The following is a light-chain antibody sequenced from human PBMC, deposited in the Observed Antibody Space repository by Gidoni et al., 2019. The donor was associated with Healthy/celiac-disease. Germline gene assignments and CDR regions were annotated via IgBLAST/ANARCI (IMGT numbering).Light chain of an antibody. V-gene: IGKV1-39*01. Sequence: DIQITQSPSSLSASVGDRVTITCRASQSISSYLNSYQQKPGKAPKLLIYAASSLQSGVPSRFSGSGSGTDFTTTISSLQPEDVATYYCQQSYSTPLGLTFXGXTKVEIK. CDR2: AAS. J-gene: IGKJ4*01. CDR1: QSISSY. CDR3: QQSYSTPLGLT.